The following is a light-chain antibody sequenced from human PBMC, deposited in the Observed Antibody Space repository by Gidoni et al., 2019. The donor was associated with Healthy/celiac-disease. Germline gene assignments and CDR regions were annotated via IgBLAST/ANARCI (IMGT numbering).Light chain of an antibody. V-gene: IGKV1-12*01. CDR2: AAS. J-gene: IGKJ4*01. CDR1: QGIRSW. Sequence: DTQMTQSPSSVSAFVGDRVTITCRASQGIRSWLAWYQQKPGKAPKLLIYAASSLQSGVPSRFRDSGSGAGFTLSISSLQPRDFATYYCQQAHIFSCTFGGGTKVEIK. CDR3: QQAHIFSCT.